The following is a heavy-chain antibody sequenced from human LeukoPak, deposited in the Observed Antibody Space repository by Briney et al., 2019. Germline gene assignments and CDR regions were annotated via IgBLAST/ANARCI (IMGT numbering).Heavy chain of an antibody. V-gene: IGHV4-4*09. CDR3: ARLVVTSILDWFDP. CDR2: IHTSGNT. D-gene: IGHD2-21*02. Sequence: SETLSHSRTVSGGSISSYYWSWIRQPPGKGLEWIGYIHTSGNTNSNPSLKSRVTISVDTSKNQFSLKLSSVTAADTAVYYCARLVVTSILDWFDPWGRGTLVTVSS. CDR1: GGSISSYY. J-gene: IGHJ5*02.